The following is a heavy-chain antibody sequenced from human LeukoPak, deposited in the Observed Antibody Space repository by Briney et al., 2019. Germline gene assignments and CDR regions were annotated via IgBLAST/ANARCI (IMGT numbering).Heavy chain of an antibody. D-gene: IGHD2-15*01. CDR3: AKRSIVVVRSSRYYYGMDV. Sequence: SQTLSLTCTVSGGSISSGDYYWSWIRQPPGKGLEWIGYIYYSGSTYYNPSLRSRVTISVDTSKNQFSLKLSSVTAADTAVYYCAKRSIVVVRSSRYYYGMDVWGQGTTVTVSS. CDR1: GGSISSGDYY. V-gene: IGHV4-30-4*01. J-gene: IGHJ6*02. CDR2: IYYSGST.